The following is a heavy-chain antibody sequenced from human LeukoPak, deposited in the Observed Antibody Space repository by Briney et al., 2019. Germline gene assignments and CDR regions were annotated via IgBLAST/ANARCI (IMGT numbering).Heavy chain of an antibody. Sequence: ASVKVSCKASGYIFTNYAIHWVRQAPGQRLEWMGWSNAGNGNTKYSQKFQGRVTITRDTSASTAYMELSSLRSEDTAVYYCARGEDDSSGYWIYYYYGMDVWGQGTTVTVFS. D-gene: IGHD3-22*01. V-gene: IGHV1-3*01. J-gene: IGHJ6*02. CDR1: GYIFTNYA. CDR3: ARGEDDSSGYWIYYYYGMDV. CDR2: SNAGNGNT.